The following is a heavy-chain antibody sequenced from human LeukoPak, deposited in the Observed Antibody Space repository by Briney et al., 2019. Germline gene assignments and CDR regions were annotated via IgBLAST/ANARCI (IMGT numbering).Heavy chain of an antibody. J-gene: IGHJ5*02. CDR1: GFTFSSYS. D-gene: IGHD6-13*01. Sequence: GGSLRLSCAASGFTFSSYSMNWVRQAPGKGLEWVSSISSSSSYIYYADSVKGRFTISRDNAKNSLYLQMNSLRAEDTAVYYCARDPQTYSSSWYNWFDPWGQGTLVTVSS. CDR2: ISSSSSYI. CDR3: ARDPQTYSSSWYNWFDP. V-gene: IGHV3-21*01.